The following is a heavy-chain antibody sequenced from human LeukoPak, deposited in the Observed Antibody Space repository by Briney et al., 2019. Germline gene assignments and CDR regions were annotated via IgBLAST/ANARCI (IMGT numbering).Heavy chain of an antibody. CDR1: GGSISSHF. V-gene: IGHV4-59*11. J-gene: IGHJ6*03. CDR3: AGGPRGPTDYMDV. CDR2: IFYSGTT. D-gene: IGHD3-10*01. Sequence: SETLSLTCTVSGGSISSHFWSWIRQPPGKGLEWIGYIFYSGTTKYNPSLRSRVTISADTSKNQFSLKLSSVTAADTAVYYCAGGPRGPTDYMDVWGKGTTVTISS.